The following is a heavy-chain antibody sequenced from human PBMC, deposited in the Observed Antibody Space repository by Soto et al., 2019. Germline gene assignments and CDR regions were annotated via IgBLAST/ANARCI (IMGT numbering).Heavy chain of an antibody. CDR1: GGSFSGYY. J-gene: IGHJ5*02. Sequence: SETLSLTWAVYGGSFSGYYWSWIRQPPGKGLEWIGEINHSGSTNYNPSLKSRVTISVDTSKNQFSLKLSSVTAADTAVYYCARDVLLWFGELPFFWFDPWGQGTLVTVSS. CDR2: INHSGST. V-gene: IGHV4-34*01. D-gene: IGHD3-10*01. CDR3: ARDVLLWFGELPFFWFDP.